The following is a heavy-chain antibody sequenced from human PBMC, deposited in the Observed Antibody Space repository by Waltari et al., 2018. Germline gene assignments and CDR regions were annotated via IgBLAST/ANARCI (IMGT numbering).Heavy chain of an antibody. CDR3: ASGYDFWSGYRFDY. J-gene: IGHJ4*02. D-gene: IGHD3-3*01. Sequence: QVQLQESGPGLVKPSETLSLTCAVSGYSISSGYYWGWIRQPPGKGLEWIGSIYHSGSTYYNPSLKSRVTISVDTSKNQFSLKLSSVTAADTAVYYCASGYDFWSGYRFDYWGQGTLVTVSS. CDR1: GYSISSGYY. CDR2: IYHSGST. V-gene: IGHV4-38-2*01.